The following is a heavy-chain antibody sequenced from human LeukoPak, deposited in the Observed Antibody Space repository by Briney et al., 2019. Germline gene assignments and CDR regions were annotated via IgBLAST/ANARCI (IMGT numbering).Heavy chain of an antibody. D-gene: IGHD2-8*01. CDR2: IDTSGSAI. CDR3: ATGMLPRPFDY. J-gene: IGHJ4*02. V-gene: IGHV3-11*01. Sequence: GGSLRLSCAASGFTFSDYYMCWIRQAPGRGLEWLSYIDTSGSAIYYADSVKGRFTISRDNTKNSVYLQMNSLRAEDTAVYYCATGMLPRPFDYWGQGTLVTVSS. CDR1: GFTFSDYY.